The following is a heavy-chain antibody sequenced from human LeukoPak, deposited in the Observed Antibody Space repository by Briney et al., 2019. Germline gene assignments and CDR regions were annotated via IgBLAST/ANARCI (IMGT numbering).Heavy chain of an antibody. Sequence: SVKVSCKASGGTFSSYATSWVRQAPGQGLEWMGAIIPIFGTANYAQKFQGRVTITTDESTSTAYMELSSLRSEDTAVYYCARSPTDFWSGYRSEYYYYYYMDVWGKGTTVTVSS. J-gene: IGHJ6*03. D-gene: IGHD3-3*01. CDR3: ARSPTDFWSGYRSEYYYYYYMDV. CDR2: IIPIFGTA. CDR1: GGTFSSYA. V-gene: IGHV1-69*05.